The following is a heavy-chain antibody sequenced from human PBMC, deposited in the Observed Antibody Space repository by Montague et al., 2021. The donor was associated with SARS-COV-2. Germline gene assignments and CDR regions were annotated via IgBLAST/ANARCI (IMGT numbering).Heavy chain of an antibody. V-gene: IGHV4-59*01. Sequence: SETLSLTCTVSGGSISSFYWSWFRQPPGKGLEWIGYISDSGSTNYNPSLTSRVTMSVDTSKNQLSLKVNSVTAADTAVYYCARGHYYGRKDYYYGVDVWGQGTTVTVSS. J-gene: IGHJ6*02. CDR3: ARGHYYGRKDYYYGVDV. D-gene: IGHD3-10*01. CDR1: GGSISSFY. CDR2: ISDSGST.